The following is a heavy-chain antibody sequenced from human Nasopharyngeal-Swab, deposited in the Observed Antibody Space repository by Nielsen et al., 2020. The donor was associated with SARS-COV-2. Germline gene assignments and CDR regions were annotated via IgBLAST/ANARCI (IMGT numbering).Heavy chain of an antibody. Sequence: SETLSPTCPLSGGSIRRRTYYWDWIRQPPGKGLEWIGSIYYGGSTYYNPSLKSRVTISVDTSKNQCSLKLSSVTAADTAVYYCATLSSSWYEYYFDYWGQGTLVTVSS. CDR1: GGSIRRRTYY. J-gene: IGHJ4*02. D-gene: IGHD6-13*01. CDR2: IYYGGST. CDR3: ATLSSSWYEYYFDY. V-gene: IGHV4-39*01.